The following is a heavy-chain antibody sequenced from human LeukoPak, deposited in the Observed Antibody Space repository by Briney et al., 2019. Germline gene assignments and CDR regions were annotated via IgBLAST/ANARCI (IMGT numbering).Heavy chain of an antibody. Sequence: PGGSLRLSCAASGFTFSSYSMNWVRQAPGKGLEWVSYISSSSTIYYADSVKGRFTISRDNAKNSLYLQMNSLRAEDTAVYYCARDKSRATPSEVDYWGQGTLVTVSS. CDR2: ISSSSTI. V-gene: IGHV3-48*01. CDR1: GFTFSSYS. CDR3: ARDKSRATPSEVDY. J-gene: IGHJ4*02. D-gene: IGHD5-24*01.